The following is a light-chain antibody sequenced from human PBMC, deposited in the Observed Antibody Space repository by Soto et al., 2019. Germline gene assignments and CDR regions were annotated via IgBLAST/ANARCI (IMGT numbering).Light chain of an antibody. V-gene: IGKV1-5*03. CDR2: KAS. CDR1: QTISSW. CDR3: QHYNSYSEA. Sequence: DIQMTQSPSTRSGSVGDRVTITCRASQTISSWLAWYPQTPGKAPKLLIYKASTLKSGVRSRFSGSGAGTECTRTISSLQPDDFATDYCQHYNSYSEAFGQGTKVDNK. J-gene: IGKJ1*01.